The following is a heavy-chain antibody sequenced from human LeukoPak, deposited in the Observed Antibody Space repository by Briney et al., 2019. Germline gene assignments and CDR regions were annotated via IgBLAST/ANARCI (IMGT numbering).Heavy chain of an antibody. CDR3: AREGSYDSSGYYYVHY. J-gene: IGHJ4*02. D-gene: IGHD3-22*01. CDR1: GGSISSGSYY. V-gene: IGHV4-61*02. Sequence: PSETLSLTCTVSGGSISSGSYYWSWIRQPAGKGLEWIGRIYTSGSTNYNPSLKSRVTISVDTSKNQFSLKLSSVTAADTAVYYCAREGSYDSSGYYYVHYWGQGTLVTVSS. CDR2: IYTSGST.